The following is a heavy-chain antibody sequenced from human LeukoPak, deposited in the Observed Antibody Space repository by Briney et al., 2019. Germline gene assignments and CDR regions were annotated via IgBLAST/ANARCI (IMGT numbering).Heavy chain of an antibody. J-gene: IGHJ4*02. CDR1: GDSINSSNW. CDR3: TRVGVEATEFDY. V-gene: IGHV4-4*02. Sequence: SGTLSLTCAVSGDSINSSNWWSWVRQPPGKGLEWIGEIYHSGSTNYNPSLKRRVTLSIDKSQNQFSLKLNAVTAADTAVYYCTRVGVEATEFDYWGQGTLVTVSS. CDR2: IYHSGST. D-gene: IGHD1-26*01.